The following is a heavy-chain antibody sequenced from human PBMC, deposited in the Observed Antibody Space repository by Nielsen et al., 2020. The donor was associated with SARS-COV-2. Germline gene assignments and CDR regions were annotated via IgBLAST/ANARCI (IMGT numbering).Heavy chain of an antibody. CDR3: ARDRRYDFWSGYYSDYYYGMDV. D-gene: IGHD3-3*01. CDR2: ISYDGSNK. Sequence: GGSLRLSCAASGFTFSSYSMNWVRQAPGKGLGWVAVISYDGSNKYYADSVKGRFTISRDNSKNTLYLQMNSLRAEDTAVYYCARDRRYDFWSGYYSDYYYGMDVWGQGTTVTVSS. J-gene: IGHJ6*02. V-gene: IGHV3-30*03. CDR1: GFTFSSYS.